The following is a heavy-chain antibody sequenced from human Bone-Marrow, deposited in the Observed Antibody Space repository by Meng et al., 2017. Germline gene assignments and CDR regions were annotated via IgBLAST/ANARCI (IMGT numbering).Heavy chain of an antibody. V-gene: IGHV1-2*02. CDR2: INPNSGGT. D-gene: IGHD3-22*01. CDR3: ARSYDSSGYYYEYYFDY. J-gene: IGHJ4*02. Sequence: ASVKVSCKASGYTFTGYYMHWVRQAPGQGLEWMGWINPNSGGTNYAQKFQGRVTMTRDTSISTAYMELSRLRSDDTAVYYCARSYDSSGYYYEYYFDYWGQGTLVTVSS. CDR1: GYTFTGYY.